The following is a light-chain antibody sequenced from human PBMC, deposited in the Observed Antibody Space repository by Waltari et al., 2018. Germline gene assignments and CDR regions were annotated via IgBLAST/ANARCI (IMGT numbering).Light chain of an antibody. CDR1: TLGNKY. J-gene: IGLJ3*02. Sequence: SFELTQPPSVSVSPGQTASITCSGDTLGNKYASWYQQKPGQSPLLVIYQDTNRPSGIPWRFSGAKSGETATLTISGTQAMDEADYYWQALGRNAWVFGGGTRLTVL. CDR2: QDT. V-gene: IGLV3-1*01. CDR3: QALGRNAWV.